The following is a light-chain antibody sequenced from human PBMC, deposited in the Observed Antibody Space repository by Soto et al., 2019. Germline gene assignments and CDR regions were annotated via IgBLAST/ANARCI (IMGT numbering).Light chain of an antibody. V-gene: IGLV2-14*01. CDR3: SSYTLGSTWV. CDR1: SSDIGGGVYNY. Sequence: QSALTQPASVSGSPGQSITISCTGTSSDIGGGVYNYVSWYQQHPGKAPKLIIYEVSNRPSGVSNRFSGSKSGNTASLTISGLQAEDEADYYCSSYTLGSTWVFGGGTKLTVL. CDR2: EVS. J-gene: IGLJ3*02.